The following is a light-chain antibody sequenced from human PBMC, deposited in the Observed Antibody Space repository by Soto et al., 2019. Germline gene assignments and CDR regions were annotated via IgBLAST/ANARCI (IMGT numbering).Light chain of an antibody. CDR3: AAWDDSLNAGV. V-gene: IGLV1-44*01. J-gene: IGLJ2*01. CDR1: SSNIGSNT. Sequence: QSALTQPPSASWTPGQRVTISCSGSSSNIGSNTVNWYQQLPGTAPKLLIYSNNQRPSGVPDRFSGSKSGTSSSLAISGLQSEDEADYYCAAWDDSLNAGVFGGGTKVTVL. CDR2: SNN.